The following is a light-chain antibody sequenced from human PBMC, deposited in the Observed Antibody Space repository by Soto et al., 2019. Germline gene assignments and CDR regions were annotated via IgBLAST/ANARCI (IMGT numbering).Light chain of an antibody. J-gene: IGKJ4*01. Sequence: EIVLTQSPATLSLSPGERATLSCRASQSIGNVLAWYQQKPGQAPRLLVYDSSNRATDIPARFSGSGSGTDFTLTSSSLEPDDFAVYYCQQRSYWPLTFGGGTKVEIK. CDR1: QSIGNV. CDR3: QQRSYWPLT. CDR2: DSS. V-gene: IGKV3-11*01.